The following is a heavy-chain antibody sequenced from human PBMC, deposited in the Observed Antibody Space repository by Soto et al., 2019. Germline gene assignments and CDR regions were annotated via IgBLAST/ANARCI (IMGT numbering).Heavy chain of an antibody. Sequence: SETLSLTCAVYGGSFRGYYWSWIRQPPGKGLEWIGEINHSGSTNYNPSLKSRVTISVDTSKNQFSLKLSSVTAADTAVYYCARCSSGWYPHYWGQGTLVTVSS. CDR1: GGSFRGYY. J-gene: IGHJ4*02. CDR3: ARCSSGWYPHY. D-gene: IGHD6-19*01. CDR2: INHSGST. V-gene: IGHV4-34*01.